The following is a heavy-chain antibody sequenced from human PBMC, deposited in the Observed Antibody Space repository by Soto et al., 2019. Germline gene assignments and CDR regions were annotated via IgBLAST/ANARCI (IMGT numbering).Heavy chain of an antibody. J-gene: IGHJ4*02. CDR3: AKVFPYHSSGQTDPVSR. CDR2: ISGSGGST. V-gene: IGHV3-23*01. Sequence: EVQLLESGGGLVQPGGSLRLSCAASGFTFSSYAMSWVRQAPGKGLEWVSAISGSGGSTYYADSVKGRFTISRDNSKNTLYLQMNSLRAEDTAVYYCAKVFPYHSSGQTDPVSRWGQGTLVTVSS. D-gene: IGHD6-19*01. CDR1: GFTFSSYA.